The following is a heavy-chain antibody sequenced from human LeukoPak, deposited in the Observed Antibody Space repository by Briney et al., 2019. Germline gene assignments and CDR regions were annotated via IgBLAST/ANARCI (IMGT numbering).Heavy chain of an antibody. V-gene: IGHV3-73*01. Sequence: GGSLRLSGAASGFTFSGSTMHWVRQASGKGLEWVGRIRSKTNNYATAYATSVKGRFTLSRDDSKNTAYLQMNSLKTEDTAVYYCIRGAASGSYYGFDVWGQGATVTVSS. J-gene: IGHJ6*02. CDR3: IRGAASGSYYGFDV. CDR1: GFTFSGST. CDR2: IRSKTNNYAT. D-gene: IGHD1-26*01.